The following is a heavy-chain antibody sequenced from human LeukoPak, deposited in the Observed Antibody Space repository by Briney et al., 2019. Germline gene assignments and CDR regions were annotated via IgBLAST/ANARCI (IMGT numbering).Heavy chain of an antibody. CDR1: GYTFTSYG. CDR2: ISAYNGNT. CDR3: ATDWRLAVAGVLFHY. Sequence: ASVKVSCKASGYTFTSYGISWVRQAPGQGLEWMGWISAYNGNTNYAQKLQGRVTMTTDTSASTAYMELRSLRSDDTAVYYCATDWRLAVAGVLFHYWGQGTLVTVSS. V-gene: IGHV1-18*01. J-gene: IGHJ4*02. D-gene: IGHD6-19*01.